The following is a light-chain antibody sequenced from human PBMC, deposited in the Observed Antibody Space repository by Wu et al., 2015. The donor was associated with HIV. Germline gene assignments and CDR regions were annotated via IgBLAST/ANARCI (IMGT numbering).Light chain of an antibody. Sequence: EIVMTQSPATLSVSPGERATLSCRASQSVSTNVAWYQHRRGQAPRLLIYDASTRATGIPARFSGSGSGTEFTLTINRMQSEDFAVYYCHQYNNWPPKSTFGQGTKVKSN. CDR2: DAS. CDR3: HQYNNWPPKST. V-gene: IGKV3-15*01. CDR1: QSVSTN. J-gene: IGKJ1*01.